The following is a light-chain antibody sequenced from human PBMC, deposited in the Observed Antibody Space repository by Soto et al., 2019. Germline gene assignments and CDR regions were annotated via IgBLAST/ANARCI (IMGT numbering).Light chain of an antibody. J-gene: IGLJ2*01. CDR1: SSDVGNYNL. CDR2: EGG. CDR3: CSFALRSTLI. Sequence: QSALTQPASVSGSPGQSITISCTGTSSDVGNYNLVSWYQQYPGKAPKLMIYEGGTRPSGVSNRFSGSKSGNTASLTISGLQAEDEADYYCCSFALRSTLIFGGGTQLTVL. V-gene: IGLV2-23*01.